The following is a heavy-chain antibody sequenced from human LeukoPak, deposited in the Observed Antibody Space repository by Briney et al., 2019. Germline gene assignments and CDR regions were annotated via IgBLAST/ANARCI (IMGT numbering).Heavy chain of an antibody. CDR3: ARVPYDYGDYANDY. V-gene: IGHV1-18*01. CDR2: ISAYNGNT. J-gene: IGHJ4*02. Sequence: ASVKVSCKASGYTFTSYGISWVRRAPGQGLEWMGWISAYNGNTNYAQKLQGRVTMTTDTSTSTAYMELRSLRSDDTAVYYCARVPYDYGDYANDYWGQGTLVTVSS. CDR1: GYTFTSYG. D-gene: IGHD4-17*01.